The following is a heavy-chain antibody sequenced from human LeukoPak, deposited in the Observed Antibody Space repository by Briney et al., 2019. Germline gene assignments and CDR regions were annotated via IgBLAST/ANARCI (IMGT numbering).Heavy chain of an antibody. CDR1: GGSISSYY. CDR2: IYTSGST. D-gene: IGHD5-18*01. Sequence: SETLSLTCTVSGGSISSYYWSWIRQPAGKGLEWIGRIYTSGSTNYNPSLKSRVTMSVDTSKNQFSLKLSSVTAADTAVYYCARDTWGYRYGFDAFDIWGQGTMVTVSS. CDR3: ARDTWGYRYGFDAFDI. V-gene: IGHV4-4*07. J-gene: IGHJ3*02.